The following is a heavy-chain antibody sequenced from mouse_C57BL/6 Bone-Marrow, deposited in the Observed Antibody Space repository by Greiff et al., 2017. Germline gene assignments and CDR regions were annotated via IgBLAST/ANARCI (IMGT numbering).Heavy chain of an antibody. CDR2: INPSTGGT. Sequence: EVKLQESGPELVKPGASVKISCKASGYSFTGYYMNWVKQSPEKSLEWIGEINPSTGGTTYNQKFKAKATLTVDKSSSTAYMQLKSLTSEDSAVYYCARDPWGAWFAYWGQGTLVTVSA. CDR3: ARDPWGAWFAY. D-gene: IGHD4-1*01. J-gene: IGHJ3*01. CDR1: GYSFTGYY. V-gene: IGHV1-42*01.